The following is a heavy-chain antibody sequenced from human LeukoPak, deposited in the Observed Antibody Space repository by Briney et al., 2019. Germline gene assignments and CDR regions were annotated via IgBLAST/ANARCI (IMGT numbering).Heavy chain of an antibody. D-gene: IGHD1-26*01. Sequence: PGGSLRLSCAASGFTFSNYAMTWVRQALGKGLEWVSAISDSGGSTYYADSVKGRFTISRDNSKNTLFLQMNNLRAEDTAVYYCAKALGVVGATYFDYWGQGTLVTVSS. J-gene: IGHJ4*02. CDR3: AKALGVVGATYFDY. CDR1: GFTFSNYA. CDR2: ISDSGGST. V-gene: IGHV3-23*01.